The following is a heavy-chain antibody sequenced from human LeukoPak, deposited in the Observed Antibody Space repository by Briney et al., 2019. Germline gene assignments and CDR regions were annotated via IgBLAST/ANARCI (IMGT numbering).Heavy chain of an antibody. V-gene: IGHV4-30-4*08. Sequence: SQTLSLTCTVSGGSISSGDYYWGWIRQPPGKGLEWIGYIYYSGSTYYNPSLKSRVTISVDTSKNQFSLKLSSVTAADTAVYYCASHSGYCSSTSCYTTLFDYWGQGTLVTVSS. D-gene: IGHD2-2*02. CDR1: GGSISSGDYY. CDR2: IYYSGST. J-gene: IGHJ4*02. CDR3: ASHSGYCSSTSCYTTLFDY.